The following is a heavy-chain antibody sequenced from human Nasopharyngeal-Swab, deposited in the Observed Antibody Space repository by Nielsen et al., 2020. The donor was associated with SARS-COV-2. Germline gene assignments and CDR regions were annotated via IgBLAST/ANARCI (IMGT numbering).Heavy chain of an antibody. CDR1: GGSFSGYY. V-gene: IGHV4-34*01. D-gene: IGHD3-10*01. CDR2: INHSGST. Sequence: SETLSLTCAVYGGSFSGYYWSWIRQPPGKGLEWIGEINHSGSTNYNPSLKSRVTISVDTSKNQFSLKLSSVTAADTAAYYCARARRPSSMVRHRLNWFDPWGQGTLVTVSS. J-gene: IGHJ5*02. CDR3: ARARRPSSMVRHRLNWFDP.